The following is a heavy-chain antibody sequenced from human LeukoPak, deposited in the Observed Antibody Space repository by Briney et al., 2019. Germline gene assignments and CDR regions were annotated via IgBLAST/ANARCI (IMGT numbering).Heavy chain of an antibody. CDR2: TNPNSGYT. CDR3: ATDPYYYDSSGYLA. V-gene: IGHV1-2*02. J-gene: IGHJ5*02. D-gene: IGHD3-22*01. Sequence: ASVKVSCKASGYTFTGYYMHWVRQAPGQGLEWMGWTNPNSGYTNYAQKFQGRVTMTRDTSITTAYMELSSLRSEDTAVYYCATDPYYYDSSGYLAWGQGTLVTVSS. CDR1: GYTFTGYY.